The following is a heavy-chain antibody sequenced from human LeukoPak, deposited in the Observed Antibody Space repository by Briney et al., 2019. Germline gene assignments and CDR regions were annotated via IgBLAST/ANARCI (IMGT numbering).Heavy chain of an antibody. D-gene: IGHD6-13*01. J-gene: IGHJ5*02. V-gene: IGHV7-4-1*02. CDR3: ARVSRIAAAGVNWFDP. CDR2: INTNTGNP. Sequence: GASVKVSCKASGYTFTSYAMNWVRQAPGQGLEWMGWINTNTGNPTYAQGFTGRFVFSLDTSVSTAYLQISSLKAEDTAVYYCARVSRIAAAGVNWFDPWGQGTLDTVSS. CDR1: GYTFTSYA.